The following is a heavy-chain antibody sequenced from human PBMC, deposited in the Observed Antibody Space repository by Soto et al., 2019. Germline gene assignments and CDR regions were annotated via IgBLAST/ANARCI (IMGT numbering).Heavy chain of an antibody. V-gene: IGHV1-18*01. CDR2: ISAYNGNT. J-gene: IGHJ4*02. Sequence: QVQLVQSGAEVKKPGASVKVSCKASGYTFTSYGISWVRQAPGQGLEWMGGISAYNGNTNSAQKLQGRVTMTTDTPTSTAYMELRSLRSDDTAVYYCARDVGYCSRGSWCRSDYWGQGTLVTVTS. D-gene: IGHD2-15*01. CDR3: ARDVGYCSRGSWCRSDY. CDR1: GYTFTSYG.